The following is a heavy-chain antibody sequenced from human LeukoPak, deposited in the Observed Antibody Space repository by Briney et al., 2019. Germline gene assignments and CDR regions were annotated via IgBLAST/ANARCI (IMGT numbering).Heavy chain of an antibody. D-gene: IGHD6-19*01. CDR1: GGSFRGYY. CDR3: ARASDSSGYDHDY. CDR2: INHSGST. Sequence: SETLSLTCAVYGGSFRGYYWSWIRQPPGKGLEWIGEINHSGSTNYNPSLKSRVTISVDTSKNQFSLKLSSVTAADTAVYYCARASDSSGYDHDYWGQGTLVTVSS. J-gene: IGHJ4*02. V-gene: IGHV4-34*01.